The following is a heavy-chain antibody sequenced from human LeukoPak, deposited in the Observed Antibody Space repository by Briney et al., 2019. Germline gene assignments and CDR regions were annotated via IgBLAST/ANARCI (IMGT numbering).Heavy chain of an antibody. CDR1: GGSVSSGSYY. CDR2: IYYSGST. D-gene: IGHD6-19*01. V-gene: IGHV4-61*01. J-gene: IGHJ4*02. Sequence: SETLSLTCTVSGGSVSSGSYYWSWIRQPPGKGLERIGYIYYSGSTNYNPSLKSRVTISVDTSKNQFSLKLSSVTAADTAVYYCAREAVAGTLGYWGQGTLVTVSS. CDR3: AREAVAGTLGY.